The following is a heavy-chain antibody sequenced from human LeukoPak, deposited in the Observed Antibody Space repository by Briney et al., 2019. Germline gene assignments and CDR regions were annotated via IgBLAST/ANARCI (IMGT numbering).Heavy chain of an antibody. CDR3: ARGPSIAVAGPKPDYYYHYGMDV. V-gene: IGHV1-69*01. CDR1: GGTFSSYA. CDR2: IIPIFGTA. J-gene: IGHJ6*02. D-gene: IGHD6-19*01. Sequence: SVKVSCKASGGTFSSYAISWVRQAPGQGLEWMGGIIPIFGTANYAQKFQGRVTITADESTSTAYMELSSLRSEDTAVYYCARGPSIAVAGPKPDYYYHYGMDVWGQGTTVTVSS.